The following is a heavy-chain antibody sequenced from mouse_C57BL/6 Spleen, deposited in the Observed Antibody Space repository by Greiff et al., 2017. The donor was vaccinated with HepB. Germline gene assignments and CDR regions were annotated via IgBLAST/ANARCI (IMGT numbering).Heavy chain of an antibody. CDR3: ARQGRYAMDY. D-gene: IGHD3-3*01. V-gene: IGHV1-82*01. CDR2: IYPGDGDT. CDR1: GYAFSSSW. Sequence: VQLQQSGPELVKPGASVKISCKASGYAFSSSWMNWVKQRPGKGLEWIGRIYPGDGDTNYNGKLKGKATLTADKSSSTAYMQLSSLTSEDSAVYFCARQGRYAMDYWGQGTSVTVSS. J-gene: IGHJ4*01.